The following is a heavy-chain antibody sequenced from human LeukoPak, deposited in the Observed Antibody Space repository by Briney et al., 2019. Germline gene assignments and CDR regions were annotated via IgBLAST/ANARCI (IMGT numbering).Heavy chain of an antibody. CDR1: GFTFSSFA. CDR3: TRGVNWGNY. V-gene: IGHV3-15*01. D-gene: IGHD7-27*01. J-gene: IGHJ4*02. Sequence: GGSLRLSCAAPGFTFSSFAMSWVRQAPGKGLEWVGRIKSKTDGGTTDYAAPVKGRFTISRDDSKNTLYLRMNSLKTEDTAVYYCTRGVNWGNYWGQGTLVTVSS. CDR2: IKSKTDGGTT.